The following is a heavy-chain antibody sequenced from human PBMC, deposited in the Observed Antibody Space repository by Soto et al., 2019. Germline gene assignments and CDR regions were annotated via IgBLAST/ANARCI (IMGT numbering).Heavy chain of an antibody. Sequence: QVQLVQSGGEVKKPGASVKVSCKASGYTFSSYGISWVRQAPGQGLEWLGWISAYDGNTKYAQILQGRVFMTTDTATKTAYMERRSLRSDDTAVYYCARGGYYDSSGSRKYYYYGMNVWGQGTSVTVSS. D-gene: IGHD3-22*01. CDR3: ARGGYYDSSGSRKYYYYGMNV. CDR2: ISAYDGNT. V-gene: IGHV1-18*01. CDR1: GYTFSSYG. J-gene: IGHJ6*02.